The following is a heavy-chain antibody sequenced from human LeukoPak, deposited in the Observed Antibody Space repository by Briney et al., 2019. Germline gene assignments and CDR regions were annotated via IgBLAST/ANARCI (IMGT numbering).Heavy chain of an antibody. D-gene: IGHD2-8*01. CDR2: VNHSGST. Sequence: PSETLSLTCAVYGESFSAYYWSWLRQPPGKGLEWIGEVNHSGSTNYNPSLKSRVTISPDTSKNQFSLNLTSVTAADTAVYYCARGRLMVFSIARTWFGPWGQGTLVTVSS. CDR1: GESFSAYY. V-gene: IGHV4-34*01. CDR3: ARGRLMVFSIARTWFGP. J-gene: IGHJ5*02.